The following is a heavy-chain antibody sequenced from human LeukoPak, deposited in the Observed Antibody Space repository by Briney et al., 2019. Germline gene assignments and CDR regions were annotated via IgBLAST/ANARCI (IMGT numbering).Heavy chain of an antibody. V-gene: IGHV3-43*01. Sequence: GGSLRLSCAASGFTFDDYTMHWVRQVSGKGLEWVSFISWDGDSTYYADSVKGRFTISRDSSKNTLYLQMNSLRAADTAVYYCARGSGYSYSFTGRERTKSRLDYWGQGTLVTVSS. CDR2: ISWDGDST. J-gene: IGHJ4*02. CDR3: ARGSGYSYSFTGRERTKSRLDY. D-gene: IGHD5-18*01. CDR1: GFTFDDYT.